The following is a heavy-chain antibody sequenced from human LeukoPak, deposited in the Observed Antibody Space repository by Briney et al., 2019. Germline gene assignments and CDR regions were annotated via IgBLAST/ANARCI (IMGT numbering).Heavy chain of an antibody. D-gene: IGHD6-13*01. J-gene: IGHJ4*02. CDR1: GFPFSSYS. V-gene: IGHV3-30*16. Sequence: GRSLRLSCAASGFPFSSYSFHWVRQAPAKGSDGVALLSYDGSIKHYADSVKGRFTLSRDNSKSTVYLQMDSLRADDTAVYYCARGVSTWYRIDYWGQGTLVTVSS. CDR2: LSYDGSIK. CDR3: ARGVSTWYRIDY.